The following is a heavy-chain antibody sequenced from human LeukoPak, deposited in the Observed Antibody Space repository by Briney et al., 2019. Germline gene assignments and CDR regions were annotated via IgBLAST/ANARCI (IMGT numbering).Heavy chain of an antibody. CDR3: AKWKYSNSGIDDY. CDR2: ISGSGDNT. J-gene: IGHJ4*02. V-gene: IGHV3-23*01. D-gene: IGHD6-6*01. Sequence: TGGSLRLSCAASGFTFSSYAMSWVRQVPGKGLEWGSVISGSGDNTYYADSVKGRFTISRDNSKNMLYLQMNRLRAEETAVYYCAKWKYSNSGIDDYWGQGTLVTVSS. CDR1: GFTFSSYA.